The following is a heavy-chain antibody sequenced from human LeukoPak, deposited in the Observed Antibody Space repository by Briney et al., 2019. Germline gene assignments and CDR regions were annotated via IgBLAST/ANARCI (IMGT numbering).Heavy chain of an antibody. CDR2: ISSSGSTI. V-gene: IGHV3-48*03. J-gene: IGHJ4*02. D-gene: IGHD6-13*01. CDR3: ARDEGYISPTHFDY. Sequence: GGSLRLSCAASGFTFSSYEMNWVRQAPGKGLEWVSYISSSGSTIYYADSVRGRFTISRDNAKNSLYLQMNSLRAEDTAVYYCARDEGYISPTHFDYWGQGTLVTVSS. CDR1: GFTFSSYE.